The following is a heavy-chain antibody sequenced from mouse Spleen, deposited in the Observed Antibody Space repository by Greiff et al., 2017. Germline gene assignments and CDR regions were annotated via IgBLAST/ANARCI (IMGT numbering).Heavy chain of an antibody. CDR1: GFTFSSYT. Sequence: DVMLVESGGGLVKPGGSLKLSCAASGFTFSSYTMSWVRQTPAKRLEWVATISSGGGNTYYPDSVKGRFTISRDNARNTLYLQMSSLRSEDTAMYYCARHETFFDYWGQGTSVTVSS. CDR2: ISSGGGNT. V-gene: IGHV5-9*01. J-gene: IGHJ4*01. CDR3: ARHETFFDY.